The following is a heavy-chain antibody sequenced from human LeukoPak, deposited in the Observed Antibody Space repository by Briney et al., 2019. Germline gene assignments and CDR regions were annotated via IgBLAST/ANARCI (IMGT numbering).Heavy chain of an antibody. D-gene: IGHD6-19*01. CDR2: TYYRSKWSN. J-gene: IGHJ4*02. CDR1: GDSVSSNSVT. CDR3: ARDLQASGWQTTDY. Sequence: SQTLSLTCAISGDSVSSNSVTWDWIRQSPSGVLEWLGRTYYRSKWSNDYAESVRSRITITPDTSKNQFSLQLNSVTPEDTAVYYCARDLQASGWQTTDYWGQGTLVTVSS. V-gene: IGHV6-1*01.